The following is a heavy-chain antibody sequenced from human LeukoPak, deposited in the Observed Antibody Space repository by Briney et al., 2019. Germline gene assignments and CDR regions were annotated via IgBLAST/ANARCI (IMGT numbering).Heavy chain of an antibody. V-gene: IGHV4-30-2*01. Sequence: SQTLSLTCTVSGGSFNSGGYYWSWIRQPPGKGLEWIGYIDHSGSTSYNPSPKSRVTISSDKSKNQFSLKLSSVTAADTAVYFCASPRGDDSGGYYTWYFHHWGQGILVTVSS. D-gene: IGHD3-22*01. CDR1: GGSFNSGGYY. CDR2: IDHSGST. CDR3: ASPRGDDSGGYYTWYFHH. J-gene: IGHJ1*01.